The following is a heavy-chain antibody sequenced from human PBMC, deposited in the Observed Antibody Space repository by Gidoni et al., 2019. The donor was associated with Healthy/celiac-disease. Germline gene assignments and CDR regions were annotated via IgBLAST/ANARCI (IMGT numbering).Heavy chain of an antibody. J-gene: IGHJ6*01. CDR1: GFTFSNAW. D-gene: IGHD3-10*01. V-gene: IGHV3-15*01. Sequence: EVQLVESGGGLVKPGGPLRLSCAASGFTFSNAWMSWVRQAPGKGLEWVGRIKSKTDGGTTDYAAPVKGRFTISRDDSKNTLYLQMNSLKTEDTAVYYCTTDRVSYYYYYGMDVWGQGTTVTVSS. CDR3: TTDRVSYYYYYGMDV. CDR2: IKSKTDGGTT.